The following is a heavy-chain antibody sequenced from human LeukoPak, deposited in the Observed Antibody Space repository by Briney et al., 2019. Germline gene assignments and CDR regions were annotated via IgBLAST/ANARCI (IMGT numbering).Heavy chain of an antibody. Sequence: GGSLRLSCAASGFTVSSNYMSWVRQAPGKGLEWVPVIYSGGSTYYADSVKGRFTISRDNSKNTLYLQMNSLRAEDTAVYYCARADDYGDSLDYWGQGTLVTVSS. CDR3: ARADDYGDSLDY. V-gene: IGHV3-53*01. CDR2: IYSGGST. D-gene: IGHD4-17*01. CDR1: GFTVSSNY. J-gene: IGHJ4*02.